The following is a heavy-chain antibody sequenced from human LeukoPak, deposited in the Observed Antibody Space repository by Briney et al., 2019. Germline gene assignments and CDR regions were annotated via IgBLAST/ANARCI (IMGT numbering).Heavy chain of an antibody. Sequence: ASVKVSCKASGYTFTGYYMHWVRQAPGQGLEWMGWINPNSGGTNYAQKFQGRVTMTRDTSISTAYMELSRLRSDDTAVHYCARAPPGYSSGWRENWFDPWGQGTLVTVSS. J-gene: IGHJ5*02. CDR1: GYTFTGYY. CDR2: INPNSGGT. D-gene: IGHD6-19*01. CDR3: ARAPPGYSSGWRENWFDP. V-gene: IGHV1-2*02.